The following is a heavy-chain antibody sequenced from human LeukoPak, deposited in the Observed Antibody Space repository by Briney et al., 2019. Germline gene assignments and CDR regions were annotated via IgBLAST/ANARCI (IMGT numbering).Heavy chain of an antibody. CDR1: GGSISSSSYY. CDR2: IYYSGST. D-gene: IGHD2-8*02. V-gene: IGHV4-39*07. Sequence: TASETLSLTCTVSGGSISSSSYYWGWIRQPPGKGLEWIGSIYYSGSTYYNPSLKSRVTISVDTSKSQFSLKLSSVTAADTAVYYCARGRSLTLVWWFDPWGQGTPVTVSS. CDR3: ARGRSLTLVWWFDP. J-gene: IGHJ5*02.